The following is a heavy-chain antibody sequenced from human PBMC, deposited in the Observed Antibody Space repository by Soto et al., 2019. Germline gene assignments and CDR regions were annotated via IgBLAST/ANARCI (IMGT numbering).Heavy chain of an antibody. CDR3: ATGVRGAFDL. D-gene: IGHD5-12*01. Sequence: EVQLVESGGGLVRPGGSLRLSCAASGFTFSYYWMHWVRQAPGKGLVWVSRIHSDGSSTTYADFVKGRFLISRDNARNTVDLQMNSVRVDDTAVSYSATGVRGAFDLWGQGPVFTVSS. V-gene: IGHV3-74*01. CDR1: GFTFSYYW. CDR2: IHSDGSST. J-gene: IGHJ3*01.